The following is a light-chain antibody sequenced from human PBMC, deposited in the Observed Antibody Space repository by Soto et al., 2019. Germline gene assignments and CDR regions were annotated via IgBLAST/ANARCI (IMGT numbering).Light chain of an antibody. CDR1: QGVNTY. Sequence: EVVLTQSPATLSLSPGERATLSCRTSQGVNTYLAWYQQKPGQAPRLLIYDASNRATGIPARFSGSGSGTRFTLTISSLEPEDFAVYYCQQRSNWPPGFTFGPGTKVDIK. J-gene: IGKJ3*01. CDR3: QQRSNWPPGFT. V-gene: IGKV3-11*01. CDR2: DAS.